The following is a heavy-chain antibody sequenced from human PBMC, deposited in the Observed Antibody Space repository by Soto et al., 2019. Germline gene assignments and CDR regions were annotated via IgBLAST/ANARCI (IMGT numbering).Heavy chain of an antibody. V-gene: IGHV3-48*03. J-gene: IGHJ4*02. D-gene: IGHD6-13*01. Sequence: PGWSLRLSCAASGFTFSSYEMNWVRQAPGKGLEWVSYISSSGSTIYYADSVKGRFTISRDNAKNSLYLQMNSLRAEDTAVYYCARDSSSWYWRGFAYWGQGTLGT. CDR2: ISSSGSTI. CDR3: ARDSSSWYWRGFAY. CDR1: GFTFSSYE.